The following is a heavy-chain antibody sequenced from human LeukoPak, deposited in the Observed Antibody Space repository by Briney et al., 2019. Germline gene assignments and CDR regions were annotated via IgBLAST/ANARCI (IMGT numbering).Heavy chain of an antibody. CDR1: GFTFSSFE. Sequence: GGSLRLSCAASGFTFSSFEMNWVRQAPGKGLEWISYTSNSGGTIYYPDSVKGRFTISRDDAKNSLYLQMNSLRAEDTAVYYCARSWSRKAPFDYWGQGTLVTVSS. CDR2: TSNSGGTI. J-gene: IGHJ4*02. V-gene: IGHV3-48*03. CDR3: ARSWSRKAPFDY. D-gene: IGHD2-8*02.